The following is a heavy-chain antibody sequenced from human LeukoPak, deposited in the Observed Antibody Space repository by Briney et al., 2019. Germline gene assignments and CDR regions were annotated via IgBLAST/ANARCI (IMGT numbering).Heavy chain of an antibody. CDR1: GGSISSGSYY. J-gene: IGHJ4*02. D-gene: IGHD5-24*01. Sequence: SETLSLTCTVSGGSISSGSYYWSWLRQPPGKRLEWIGYIYYSGSTNYNPSLKSRVTISVDTSKNQFSLKLSSVTAADTAVYYCARSVEMATIPFDYWGQGTLVTVSS. CDR3: ARSVEMATIPFDY. V-gene: IGHV4-61*01. CDR2: IYYSGST.